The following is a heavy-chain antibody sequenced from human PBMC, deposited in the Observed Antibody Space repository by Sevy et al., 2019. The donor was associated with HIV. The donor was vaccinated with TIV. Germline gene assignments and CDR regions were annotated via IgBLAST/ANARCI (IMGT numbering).Heavy chain of an antibody. CDR3: ARDRISPSVYCSGGSCYPEYGMDV. J-gene: IGHJ6*02. CDR2: ISSSSSTI. CDR1: GFTFSSYS. Sequence: GGSLRLSCAASGFTFSSYSMNWVRQAPGKGLEWVSYISSSSSTIYYADSVKGRFTISRDNAKNSLYLQMNGLRAEDTAGYYCARDRISPSVYCSGGSCYPEYGMDVWGQGTTVTVSS. V-gene: IGHV3-48*01. D-gene: IGHD2-15*01.